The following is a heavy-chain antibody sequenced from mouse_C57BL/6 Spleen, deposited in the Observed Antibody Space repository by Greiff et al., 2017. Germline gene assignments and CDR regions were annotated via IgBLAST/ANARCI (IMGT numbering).Heavy chain of an antibody. V-gene: IGHV14-4*01. CDR3: TTEGYDYSYAMDY. CDR2: IDPENGDT. J-gene: IGHJ4*01. Sequence: EVQLQQSGAELVRPGASVKLSCTASGFNIKDDYMHWVKQRPEQGLEWIGWIDPENGDTEYASKFQGKATITADTSSNTAYLQLSSLTSEVTAVYYGTTEGYDYSYAMDYWGQGTSVTVSS. D-gene: IGHD2-4*01. CDR1: GFNIKDDY.